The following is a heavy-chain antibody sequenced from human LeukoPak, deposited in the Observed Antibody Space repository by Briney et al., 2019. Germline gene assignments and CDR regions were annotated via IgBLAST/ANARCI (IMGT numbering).Heavy chain of an antibody. V-gene: IGHV3-30*03. Sequence: GGSLRLSCAASGFTFSSYGMHWVRQAPGKGLEWVAVISYDGSNKYYADSVKGRFTISRDNSKNTLYLRMNSLRAEDTAVYYCSGLSFLDYWGQGTLVTVSS. D-gene: IGHD1-14*01. J-gene: IGHJ4*02. CDR1: GFTFSSYG. CDR2: ISYDGSNK. CDR3: SGLSFLDY.